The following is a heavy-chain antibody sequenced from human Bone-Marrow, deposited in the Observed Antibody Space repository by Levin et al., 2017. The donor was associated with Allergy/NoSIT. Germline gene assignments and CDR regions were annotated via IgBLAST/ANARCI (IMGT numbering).Heavy chain of an antibody. CDR3: ARAYTRIYRQGDY. Sequence: GGSLRLSCAASGFTFSNYWMDWVRQAPGKGLEWVANINQDGTEKYYVDSLKGRFTISRDNDKNSLYLQINSVRVEDTAVYFCARAYTRIYRQGDYWGQGTLVTVSS. J-gene: IGHJ4*02. CDR2: INQDGTEK. V-gene: IGHV3-7*04. CDR1: GFTFSNYW. D-gene: IGHD3-22*01.